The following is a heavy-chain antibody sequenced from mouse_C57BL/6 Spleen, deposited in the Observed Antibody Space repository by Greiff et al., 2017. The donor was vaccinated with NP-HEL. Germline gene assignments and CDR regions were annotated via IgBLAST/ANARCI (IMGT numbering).Heavy chain of an antibody. CDR1: GYTFTSYT. D-gene: IGHD2-2*01. Sequence: VQLQQSGAELARPGASVKMSCKASGYTFTSYTMHWVNQRPGQGLEWIGYINPSSGYTKYNQKFKDKATLTADKSSSTAYMQLSSLTSEDSAVYYCAFYGYDYAMDYWGQGTSVTVSS. CDR2: INPSSGYT. J-gene: IGHJ4*01. CDR3: AFYGYDYAMDY. V-gene: IGHV1-4*01.